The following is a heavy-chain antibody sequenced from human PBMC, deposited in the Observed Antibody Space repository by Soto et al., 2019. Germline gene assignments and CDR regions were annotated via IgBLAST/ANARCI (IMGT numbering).Heavy chain of an antibody. CDR3: GGGSEWLLPYYMDV. Sequence: GGSLRLSCAASGFTFSGSAMHWVRQPSGKGLEWVGRVRTKANSYATTYAASVKGRFTISRDDSKQTTYLQMSSLITDDTAVYYCGGGSEWLLPYYMDVWGKGTTVTVSS. J-gene: IGHJ6*03. V-gene: IGHV3-73*01. CDR1: GFTFSGSA. CDR2: VRTKANSYAT. D-gene: IGHD3-3*01.